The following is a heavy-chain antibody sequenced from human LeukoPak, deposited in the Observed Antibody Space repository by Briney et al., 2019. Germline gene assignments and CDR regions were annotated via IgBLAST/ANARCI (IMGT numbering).Heavy chain of an antibody. CDR2: IDISGGST. D-gene: IGHD1-1*01. V-gene: IGHV3-23*01. Sequence: PGGSLRLSCAASGFTFDNYDMSWVRQAPGKGLEWVASIDISGGSTYYEDSVQGRFTISRDNSKNTLYLEMNSLRVEDTALYYCANEVRPNDYWGQGTLVTVSS. CDR3: ANEVRPNDY. CDR1: GFTFDNYD. J-gene: IGHJ4*02.